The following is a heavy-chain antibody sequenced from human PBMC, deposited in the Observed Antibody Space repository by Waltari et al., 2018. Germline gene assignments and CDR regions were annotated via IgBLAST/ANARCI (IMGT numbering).Heavy chain of an antibody. CDR3: ATPGGRCLEWLPIDY. CDR2: IYHRWRT. CDR1: GYSISSGYY. D-gene: IGHD3-3*01. V-gene: IGHV4-38-2*01. J-gene: IGHJ4*02. Sequence: QVQLQESGPGLVKPSETLSLTCAVSGYSISSGYYWGWIRQPPGKGLECVGSIYHRWRTYDTPPRKSRVTISVDTSKNQFSLKLSSVTAADTAVYYCATPGGRCLEWLPIDYWGQGTLVTVSS.